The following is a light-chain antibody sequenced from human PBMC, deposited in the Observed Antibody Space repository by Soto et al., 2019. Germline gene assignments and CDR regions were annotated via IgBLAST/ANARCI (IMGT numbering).Light chain of an antibody. J-gene: IGKJ4*01. CDR2: AAS. V-gene: IGKV1-39*01. CDR3: QQSYSNPLT. CDR1: QAINSF. Sequence: DIQMTQSPSSLSASVGDSVTITCRASQAINSFVNWYQQKPGKAPKLLIYAASNLQSGVPSRFSGSGAATEFTPTISSLQSEDCATYFCQQSYSNPLTFGGGTKVDIK.